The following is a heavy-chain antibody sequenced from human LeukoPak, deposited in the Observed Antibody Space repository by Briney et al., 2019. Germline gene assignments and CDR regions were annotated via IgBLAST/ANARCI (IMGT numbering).Heavy chain of an antibody. V-gene: IGHV3-23*01. CDR1: GFTFSNSA. Sequence: GGSLRLSCAASGFTFSNSAMSWVRQAPGKGLEWVSTLSGSGITTDYADSVKGRFTISRDNSKNTLYLQMNSLRAEDTAVYYCGKGIYSRCWNFFDHWGHGTLVTVSS. J-gene: IGHJ4*01. D-gene: IGHD6-19*01. CDR3: GKGIYSRCWNFFDH. CDR2: LSGSGITT.